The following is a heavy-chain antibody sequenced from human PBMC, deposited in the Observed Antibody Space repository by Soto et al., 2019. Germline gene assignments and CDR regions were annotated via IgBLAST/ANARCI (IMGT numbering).Heavy chain of an antibody. D-gene: IGHD2-2*01. CDR1: GFTFSTYW. Sequence: EVQLVESGGGLVQPGGSLRLSCEASGFTFSTYWMSWVRQAPGKGLEWVATIKQDGSDKYYVDSVRGRFTISRDNAESSLYLQMSSLSAEDTAVYYCVRGCGRSSCPYSLDVWGKANTVIVSS. CDR2: IKQDGSDK. V-gene: IGHV3-7*01. J-gene: IGHJ6*03. CDR3: VRGCGRSSCPYSLDV.